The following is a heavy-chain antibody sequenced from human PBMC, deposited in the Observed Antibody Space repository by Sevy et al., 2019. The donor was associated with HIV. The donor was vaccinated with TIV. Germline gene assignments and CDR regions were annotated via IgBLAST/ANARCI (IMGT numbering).Heavy chain of an antibody. V-gene: IGHV3-23*01. CDR3: AKVDRPIMVRGVITPFEY. J-gene: IGHJ4*02. CDR2: ISGSGGST. CDR1: GFTFSSYA. D-gene: IGHD3-10*01. Sequence: GGSLRLSCAASGFTFSSYAMSWVRQAPGKGLEWVSAISGSGGSTYYADSVKGRLTISRDNSKNTVYLEMSSRRAEDTAVYYCAKVDRPIMVRGVITPFEYWGQGTLVTVSS.